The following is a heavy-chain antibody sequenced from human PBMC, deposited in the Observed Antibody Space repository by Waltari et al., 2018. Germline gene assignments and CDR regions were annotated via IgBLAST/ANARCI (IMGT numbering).Heavy chain of an antibody. V-gene: IGHV3-23*01. CDR2: IPGSGRGT. Sequence: DVQLLESGGGLVHPGGSLRLSCAASGFTFSLYPMAWVRQAPGKGLEWVSTIPGSGRGTAYADSVKGRFTISRDNSRNTLDLQMNTLRAEDTAIYFCAKADFGDPYWYFNLWGRGTLVTVSS. CDR3: AKADFGDPYWYFNL. J-gene: IGHJ2*01. CDR1: GFTFSLYP. D-gene: IGHD4-17*01.